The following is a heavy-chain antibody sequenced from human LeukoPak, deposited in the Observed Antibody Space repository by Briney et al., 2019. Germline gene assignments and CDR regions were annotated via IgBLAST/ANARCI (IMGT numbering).Heavy chain of an antibody. CDR3: AXGESSGSSDY. CDR2: INHSGST. J-gene: IGHJ4*02. CDR1: GGSFSGYY. V-gene: IGHV4-34*01. Sequence: SETLSLTCAVYGGSFSGYYWSWIRQPPGKGLEWIGEINHSGSTNYNPSLKSRVTISVDTSKNQFSLKLSSVTAADTAVYYCAXGESSGSSDYWGQGTLVTVSS. D-gene: IGHD1-26*01.